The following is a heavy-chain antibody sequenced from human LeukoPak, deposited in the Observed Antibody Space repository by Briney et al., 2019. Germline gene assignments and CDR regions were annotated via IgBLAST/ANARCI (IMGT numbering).Heavy chain of an antibody. CDR1: GYSISSGYY. D-gene: IGHD6-19*01. CDR3: ARLSSGWYYFDY. V-gene: IGHV4-38-2*01. CDR2: IYHSGST. J-gene: IGHJ4*02. Sequence: PSETLSLTCAVSGYSISSGYYWGWIRQPPGKGLEWIGSIYHSGSTYYNPSLKSRVTISVDTSKNQFSLKLSSVTAADTAVYYCARLSSGWYYFDYWGQGTLVTVSS.